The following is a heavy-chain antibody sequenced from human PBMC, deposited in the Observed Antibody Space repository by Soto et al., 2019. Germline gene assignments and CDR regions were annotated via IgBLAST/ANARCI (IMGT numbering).Heavy chain of an antibody. CDR2: INPNSGGT. D-gene: IGHD1-26*01. V-gene: IGHV1-2*02. CDR1: GYTVTGYY. CDR3: AGGVLSGSYYNWFDP. J-gene: IGHJ5*02. Sequence: ASVKVSCKASGYTVTGYYMHWLRQAPGQGLEWMGWINPNSGGTDYAQKFQGRVTMTRDTSISTAYMELSRLRSDDTAVYYCAGGVLSGSYYNWFDPWGQGTLVTVSS.